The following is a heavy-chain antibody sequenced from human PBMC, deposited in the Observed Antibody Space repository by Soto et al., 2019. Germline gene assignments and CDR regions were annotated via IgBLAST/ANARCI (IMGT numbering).Heavy chain of an antibody. CDR1: GGSIITSGYY. CDR3: ARDSSSGPGDYYYGMDV. Sequence: SETLSLTCTVSGGSIITSGYYWGWIRQPPGKGLEWIGYIYYSGSTYYNPSLKSRVTISVDTSKNQFSLKLSSVTAADTAVYYCARDSSSGPGDYYYGMDVWGQGTTLTVSS. CDR2: IYYSGST. V-gene: IGHV4-61*08. J-gene: IGHJ6*02. D-gene: IGHD3-22*01.